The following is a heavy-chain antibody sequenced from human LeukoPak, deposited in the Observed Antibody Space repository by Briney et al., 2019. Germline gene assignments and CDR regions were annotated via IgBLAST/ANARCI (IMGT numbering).Heavy chain of an antibody. CDR2: ISWNSDSV. J-gene: IGHJ6*02. D-gene: IGHD3-16*01. V-gene: IGHV3-9*01. CDR3: ARAGGSRYYYAMDV. CDR1: GFTFDDYG. Sequence: GGSLRLSCAASGFTFDDYGMHWVRQAPGKGLEWVSGISWNSDSVGYADSVKGRFTISRDNAGNSLYLQMNSLRAEDTAFYYCARAGGSRYYYAMDVWGQGTTVTVSS.